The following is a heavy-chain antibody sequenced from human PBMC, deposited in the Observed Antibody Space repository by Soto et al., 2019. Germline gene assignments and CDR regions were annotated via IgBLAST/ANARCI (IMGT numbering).Heavy chain of an antibody. V-gene: IGHV3-30*18. Sequence: QVQLVESGGGVVQPGRSLRLSCAASGFTFSSYGMHWVRQAPGKGLEWVAVISYDGSNKYYADSMKGRFTISRDNSKNTLYLQMNSLRAEDTAVYYCAKDSSLLWFGEFPDAFDIWGQGTMVTVSS. CDR1: GFTFSSYG. D-gene: IGHD3-10*01. CDR2: ISYDGSNK. CDR3: AKDSSLLWFGEFPDAFDI. J-gene: IGHJ3*02.